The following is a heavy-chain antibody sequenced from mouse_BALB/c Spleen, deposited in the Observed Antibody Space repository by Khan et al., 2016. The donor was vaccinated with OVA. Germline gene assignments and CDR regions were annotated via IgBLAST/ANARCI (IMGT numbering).Heavy chain of an antibody. J-gene: IGHJ2*01. D-gene: IGHD1-1*01. CDR2: ILPGSGSR. Sequence: QVRLQQSGAELMKPGASVKISCKATGYTFSDYWLEWVKQRPGHGLEWIGEILPGSGSRNYNEKFKGKATFTADISSKTTYIQLSSLTSEDSAVYYCARVNYGSRDYFDYWGQGTTLTVSS. CDR1: GYTFSDYW. V-gene: IGHV1-9*01. CDR3: ARVNYGSRDYFDY.